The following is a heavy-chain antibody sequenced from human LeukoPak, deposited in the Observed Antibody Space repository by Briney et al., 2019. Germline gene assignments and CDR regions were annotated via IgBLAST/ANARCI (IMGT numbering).Heavy chain of an antibody. D-gene: IGHD3-22*01. Sequence: GGSLRLSCAASGFTFSSYWMSWVRQAPGKGLEWVANIKQDGSEKYYVDSVKGRFTISRDNAKNSLYLQMNSLRAEDTAVYYCATVTYYYDSSGYYNWDAFDIWGRGTMVTVSS. V-gene: IGHV3-7*01. CDR3: ATVTYYYDSSGYYNWDAFDI. J-gene: IGHJ3*02. CDR1: GFTFSSYW. CDR2: IKQDGSEK.